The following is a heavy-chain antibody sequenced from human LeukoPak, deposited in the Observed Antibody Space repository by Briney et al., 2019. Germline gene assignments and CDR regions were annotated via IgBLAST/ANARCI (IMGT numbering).Heavy chain of an antibody. CDR1: GGTFSSYA. Sequence: ASVKVSCKASGGTFSSYAISWVRQAPGQGLEWMGGIIPIFGTANYAQKFQGRVTITADESTSTAYMELSSLRSEDTAVYYCAREPSSGWYPNDYWGQGTLVTVSS. V-gene: IGHV1-69*13. D-gene: IGHD6-19*01. J-gene: IGHJ4*02. CDR2: IIPIFGTA. CDR3: AREPSSGWYPNDY.